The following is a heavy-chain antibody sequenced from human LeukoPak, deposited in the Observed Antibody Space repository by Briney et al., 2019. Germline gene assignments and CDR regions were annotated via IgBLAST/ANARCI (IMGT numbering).Heavy chain of an antibody. D-gene: IGHD3/OR15-3a*01. V-gene: IGHV5-51*01. CDR2: IYPGDSDT. J-gene: IGHJ4*02. CDR1: GFTFTTHW. Sequence: GESLTISFKTSGFTFTTHWIAWVRQKPGEGRELMGIIYPGDSDTNYIPAFQGQVTISADKSTNTAYLLWSSLKASDTAMYYCARYYFWTGSYFYDYWGQGTLVTVSS. CDR3: ARYYFWTGSYFYDY.